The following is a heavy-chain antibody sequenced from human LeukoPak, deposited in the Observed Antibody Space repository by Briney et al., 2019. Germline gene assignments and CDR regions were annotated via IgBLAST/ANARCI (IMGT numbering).Heavy chain of an antibody. J-gene: IGHJ4*02. V-gene: IGHV1-8*01. CDR3: ARGLSSLGDFDY. D-gene: IGHD3-16*01. CDR2: MNTNSGST. CDR1: GYTFTSYD. Sequence: ASVKVSCKASGYTFTSYDINWVRQATGQGLEWMGWMNTNSGSTGYAQKFQGRVTMTRNTSISTAYMELSSLRSEDTAVYYCARGLSSLGDFDYWGQGTLVTVSS.